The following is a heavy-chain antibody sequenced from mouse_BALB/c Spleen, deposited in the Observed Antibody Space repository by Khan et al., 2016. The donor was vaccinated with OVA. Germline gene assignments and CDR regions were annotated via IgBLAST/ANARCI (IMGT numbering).Heavy chain of an antibody. D-gene: IGHD1-1*01. CDR2: ISGYSNTI. CDR1: GFTFNSYG. CDR3: ATYKFYGYYFDY. V-gene: IGHV5-17*02. J-gene: IGHJ2*01. Sequence: EVELVESGGGLVQPGRSQKLSCAASGFTFNSYGMHWVRQAPEKGLEWVAYISGYSNTIYYADTVKGRFTISRDNPKNTLFLLMTSLMSEDTAMYCCATYKFYGYYFDYWGPGTTLTVS.